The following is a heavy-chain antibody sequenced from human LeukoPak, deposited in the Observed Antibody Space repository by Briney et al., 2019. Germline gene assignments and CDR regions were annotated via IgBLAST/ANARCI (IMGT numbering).Heavy chain of an antibody. J-gene: IGHJ4*02. Sequence: GGSLRLSCVGSEFTFSGHGMSWVRQAPGKGLEWVSGISDSGDYTYYADSVRGRFTISRDNSKNTLYLQMNSLRAEDTAVYYCAKEVWKYQLLSDLDYWGQGTLVTVSS. D-gene: IGHD2-2*01. V-gene: IGHV3-23*01. CDR1: EFTFSGHG. CDR2: ISDSGDYT. CDR3: AKEVWKYQLLSDLDY.